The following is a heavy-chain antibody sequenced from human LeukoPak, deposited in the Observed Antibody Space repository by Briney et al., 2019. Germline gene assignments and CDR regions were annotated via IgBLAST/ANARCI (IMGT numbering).Heavy chain of an antibody. Sequence: SETLSLTCTVSGYSINNGYYWGWIRQPPGKGLEWIGSIYHSGSTYYNPSLKSRVTISVDTSKNQFSLKLSSVTAADTAVYYCARGPIGYSSTYYFDYWGQGTLVTVSS. CDR1: GYSINNGYY. V-gene: IGHV4-38-2*02. J-gene: IGHJ4*02. D-gene: IGHD6-19*01. CDR2: IYHSGST. CDR3: ARGPIGYSSTYYFDY.